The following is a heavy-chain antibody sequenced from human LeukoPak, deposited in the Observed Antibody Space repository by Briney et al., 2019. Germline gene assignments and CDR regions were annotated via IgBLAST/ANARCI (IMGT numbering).Heavy chain of an antibody. CDR3: ARASIAASGYYFDY. V-gene: IGHV3-66*02. CDR2: IYSGGST. D-gene: IGHD6-6*01. CDR1: GFTVSTNY. Sequence: PGGSLRLSCAASGFTVSTNYMTWVRQAPGEGLEWVSVIYSGGSTFYADSVKGRFPISRDNSKNTLYLQMNSLRAEDTAVYYCARASIAASGYYFDYWGQGTLVTVSS. J-gene: IGHJ4*02.